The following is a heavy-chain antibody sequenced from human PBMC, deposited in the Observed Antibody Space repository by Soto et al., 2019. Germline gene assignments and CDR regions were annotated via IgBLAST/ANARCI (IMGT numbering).Heavy chain of an antibody. CDR3: ARVSTGHLIAVDGPGDS. Sequence: EVVLVESGGGLVNPGGSLRLSCTASGFTLSSYSVNWVRQAPGKGLEWVSSFSTTTPYIYYADSVKGRFTISRDNAKNSVYLHMHSRRVEDAAVYYGARVSTGHLIAVDGPGDSWGQGTLVTVSS. CDR1: GFTLSSYS. CDR2: FSTTTPYI. D-gene: IGHD6-19*01. V-gene: IGHV3-21*06. J-gene: IGHJ4*02.